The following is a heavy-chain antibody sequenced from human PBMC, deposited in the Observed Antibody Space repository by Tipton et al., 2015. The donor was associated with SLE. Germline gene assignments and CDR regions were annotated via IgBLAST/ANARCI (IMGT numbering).Heavy chain of an antibody. Sequence: TLSLTCSVSGGSISSGSYYWSWIRQPAGKGLEWIGRIYSRGSTNSNLSLKSRVTISADTSKNQFSLMLSSVTAADTAVDYCAREGAEKVRTSYYYYMDVWGKGTTVTISS. J-gene: IGHJ6*03. CDR1: GGSISSGSYY. D-gene: IGHD3-10*01. CDR2: IYSRGST. CDR3: AREGAEKVRTSYYYYMDV. V-gene: IGHV4-61*02.